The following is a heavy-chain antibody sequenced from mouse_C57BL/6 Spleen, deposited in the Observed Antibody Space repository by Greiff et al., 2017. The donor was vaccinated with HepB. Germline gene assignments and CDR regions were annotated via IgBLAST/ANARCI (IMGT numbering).Heavy chain of an antibody. Sequence: EVMLVESGGGLVKPGGSLKLSCAASGFTFSDYGMHWVRQAPEKGLEWVAYISSGSSTIYYADTVKGRFTISRDNAKNTLFLQMTSLRSEDTAMYYCARRTLITTVVADWYFDVWGTGTTVTVSS. CDR3: ARRTLITTVVADWYFDV. CDR1: GFTFSDYG. D-gene: IGHD1-1*01. J-gene: IGHJ1*03. CDR2: ISSGSSTI. V-gene: IGHV5-17*01.